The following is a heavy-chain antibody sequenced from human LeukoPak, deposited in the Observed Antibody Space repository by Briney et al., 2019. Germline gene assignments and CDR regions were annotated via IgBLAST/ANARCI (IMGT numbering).Heavy chain of an antibody. J-gene: IGHJ3*02. Sequence: GGSLRRSCAASGFTFSSYSMNWVRQAPGKGLEWVSSISSSSSYIYYADSVKGRFTISRDNAKNSLYLQMNSLRAEDTAVYYCARDSLRHIAVVTPMAGYAFDIWGQGTMVTVSP. V-gene: IGHV3-21*01. CDR1: GFTFSSYS. D-gene: IGHD2-21*02. CDR3: ARDSLRHIAVVTPMAGYAFDI. CDR2: ISSSSSYI.